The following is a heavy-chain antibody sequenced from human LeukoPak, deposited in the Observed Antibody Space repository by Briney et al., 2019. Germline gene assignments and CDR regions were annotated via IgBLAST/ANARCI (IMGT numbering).Heavy chain of an antibody. CDR1: GYTFTSYG. CDR3: ATSYDSSGYYYDAFDI. CDR2: ISAYNGNT. J-gene: IGHJ3*02. D-gene: IGHD3-22*01. Sequence: GASVKVSCKASGYTFTSYGISWVRQAPGQGLEWMGWISAYNGNTNYAQKLQGRVTMTTDTSTSTAYMELRSLRSEDTAVYYCATSYDSSGYYYDAFDIWGQGTMVTVSS. V-gene: IGHV1-18*01.